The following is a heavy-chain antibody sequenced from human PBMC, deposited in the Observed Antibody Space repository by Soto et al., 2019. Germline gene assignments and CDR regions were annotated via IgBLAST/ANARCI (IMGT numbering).Heavy chain of an antibody. Sequence: QITLNESGPTQVKPRQTLTLTCTFSGFSLTTSGVGVGWIRQSPGKAPEWRALIYWDDDKRYRPSLKSRLTITTDTSKNQVVLTMADLDPADTATYYCAHRVLRTVFGLVTTTAIYFDFWGQGTPVAVSS. CDR2: IYWDDDK. CDR3: AHRVLRTVFGLVTTTAIYFDF. CDR1: GFSLTTSGVG. D-gene: IGHD3-3*01. V-gene: IGHV2-5*02. J-gene: IGHJ4*02.